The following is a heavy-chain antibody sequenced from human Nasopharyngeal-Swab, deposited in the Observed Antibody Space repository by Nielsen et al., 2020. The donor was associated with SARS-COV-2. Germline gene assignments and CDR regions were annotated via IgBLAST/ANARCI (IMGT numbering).Heavy chain of an antibody. Sequence: ASVKVSCKASGYSFINYGIGWVRQAPGQGLEWMGWINPDTDNTRYAQNLQGRVTMTTDTSSTTAYMELRSLRSDYTAVYYCARSHSSIWYLDYWGQGTLVTVSS. CDR2: INPDTDNT. J-gene: IGHJ4*02. D-gene: IGHD6-13*01. V-gene: IGHV1-18*01. CDR3: ARSHSSIWYLDY. CDR1: GYSFINYG.